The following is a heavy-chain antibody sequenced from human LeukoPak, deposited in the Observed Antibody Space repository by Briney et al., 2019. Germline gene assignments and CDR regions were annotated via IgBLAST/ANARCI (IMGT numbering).Heavy chain of an antibody. Sequence: QAGGSLRLSCAASGFTFSSYAMSWVRQAPGKGLEWVSAISGSGGSTYYADSVKGRFTISRDNSKNTLYLQMNSLRAEDMAVYYCARDGYSSSWYGPDYYYGMDVWGQGTTVTVSS. CDR3: ARDGYSSSWYGPDYYYGMDV. J-gene: IGHJ6*02. D-gene: IGHD6-13*01. V-gene: IGHV3-23*01. CDR1: GFTFSSYA. CDR2: ISGSGGST.